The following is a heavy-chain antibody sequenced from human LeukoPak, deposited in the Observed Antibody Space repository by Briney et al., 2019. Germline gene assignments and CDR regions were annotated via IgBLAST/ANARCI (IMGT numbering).Heavy chain of an antibody. D-gene: IGHD4-11*01. Sequence: GGSLRLSCAASAFTFSSYWMHWVRQAPGKGLVWVSRINNDGSSTPYADSVKGRFTISRDNAKNTLYLQMNSLRAEDTAVYYCARSNHGCHDYWGQGTLVTVS. CDR2: INNDGSST. V-gene: IGHV3-74*01. CDR3: ARSNHGCHDY. J-gene: IGHJ4*02. CDR1: AFTFSSYW.